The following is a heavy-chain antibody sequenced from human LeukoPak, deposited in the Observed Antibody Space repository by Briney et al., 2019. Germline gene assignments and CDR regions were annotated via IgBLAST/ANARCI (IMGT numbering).Heavy chain of an antibody. V-gene: IGHV3-30*18. J-gene: IGHJ5*02. Sequence: SGGSLRLSCAASGFTFSSYGMHWVRQAPGKGLEWVAVISYDGSNKYYADSVKGRFTISRDNSKNTLYLQMNSLRAEDTAVYYCAKDRGGQCSSTSCYTFWFDPWGQGTLVTVSS. CDR2: ISYDGSNK. CDR3: AKDRGGQCSSTSCYTFWFDP. CDR1: GFTFSSYG. D-gene: IGHD2-2*02.